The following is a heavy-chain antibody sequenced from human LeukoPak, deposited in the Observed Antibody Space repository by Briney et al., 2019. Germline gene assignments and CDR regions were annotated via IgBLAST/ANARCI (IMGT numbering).Heavy chain of an antibody. V-gene: IGHV3-23*01. CDR3: AKKGATTGDFDY. D-gene: IGHD1-26*01. J-gene: IGHJ4*02. CDR1: GFTFTSSA. Sequence: GGSLRLSCGASGFTFTSSAMSWVRQAPGKGLEWVSAINLSGLRTYYADSVKGRFTISRDNSKNTLYLQMNSLRAEDTAVYYCAKKGATTGDFDYWGQGTLVTVSS. CDR2: INLSGLRT.